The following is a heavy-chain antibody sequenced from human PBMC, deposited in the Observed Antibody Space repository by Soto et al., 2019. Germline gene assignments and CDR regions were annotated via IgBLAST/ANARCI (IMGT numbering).Heavy chain of an antibody. CDR3: ARPRTYDFWTYFDY. D-gene: IGHD3-3*01. V-gene: IGHV3-9*01. CDR1: GFTFDDYA. Sequence: EVQLVESGGGLVQPGRSLRLSCAASGFTFDDYAMHWVRQAPGKGLEWVSGISWNSGSIGYADSVKGRFTISRDNAKNSLYLQINSLRAEDTALYYCARPRTYDFWTYFDYWGQGTLVTVSS. J-gene: IGHJ4*02. CDR2: ISWNSGSI.